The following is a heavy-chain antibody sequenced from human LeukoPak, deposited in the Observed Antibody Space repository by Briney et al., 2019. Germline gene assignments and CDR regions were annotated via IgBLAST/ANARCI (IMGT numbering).Heavy chain of an antibody. J-gene: IGHJ5*02. CDR3: ARRKTENWNYIRGWFDP. CDR2: INHRGST. Sequence: PSETLSLTCAVYGASFSDYNWSWIRQPPGKGLEWIGEINHRGSTNYNSSLKSRVSVSIDTSKNQFSLNLRSVTAADTAVYYCARRKTENWNYIRGWFDPWGQGTLVTVSS. D-gene: IGHD1-7*01. V-gene: IGHV4-34*01. CDR1: GASFSDYN.